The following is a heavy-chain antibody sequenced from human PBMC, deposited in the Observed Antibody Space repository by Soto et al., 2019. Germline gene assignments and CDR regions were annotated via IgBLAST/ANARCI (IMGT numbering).Heavy chain of an antibody. V-gene: IGHV3-15*01. CDR2: LKSETDGGTA. D-gene: IGHD3-16*01. J-gene: IGHJ4*02. Sequence: EVQLVESGGGLVKPGGSLRLSCVGSGFTFIDAWMSWVRQAPGKGLEWVGRLKSETDGGTADYAAPVEGRFNISRDDSKNTLYLQMNSLKSEDTAVYYCMTAAGLNVLFWGQGALVTVSS. CDR3: MTAAGLNVLF. CDR1: GFTFIDAW.